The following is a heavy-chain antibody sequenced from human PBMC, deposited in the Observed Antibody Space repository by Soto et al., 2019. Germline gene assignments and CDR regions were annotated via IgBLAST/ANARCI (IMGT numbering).Heavy chain of an antibody. CDR3: ARVPGRL. V-gene: IGHV3-53*02. Sequence: QLGETGGGLIQPGTSLTLSCAASGLSVSRNYMTWVRQAPGKGLEWVSFVYSGGATFYADSVKGRFILSRDDSQNTMYLQMNNLRAEDTAVYYCARVPGRLWGRGTLVTVAS. CDR2: VYSGGAT. D-gene: IGHD3-10*01. J-gene: IGHJ4*02. CDR1: GLSVSRNY.